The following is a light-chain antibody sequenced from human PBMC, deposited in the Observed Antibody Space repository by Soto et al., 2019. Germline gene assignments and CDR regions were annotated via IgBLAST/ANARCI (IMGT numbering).Light chain of an antibody. V-gene: IGKV1-6*02. CDR1: QTINNY. J-gene: IGKJ1*01. CDR3: LHNYNSPRT. Sequence: THMAHYRSSDLAACKYSISRSLRTSQTINNYLNWYQQKPGKAPKLLIYAASSLQSGVPSRFSGSGSGTDFTLACSSLQPEDFASHYWLHNYNSPRTFGQGTKVDIK. CDR2: AAS.